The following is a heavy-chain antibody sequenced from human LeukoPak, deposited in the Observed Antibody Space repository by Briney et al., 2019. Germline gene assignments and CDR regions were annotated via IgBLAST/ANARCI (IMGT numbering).Heavy chain of an antibody. J-gene: IGHJ4*02. V-gene: IGHV4-59*01. CDR2: IYYSGST. D-gene: IGHD3-22*01. CDR1: GGSISSYY. Sequence: SETLSLTCTVSGGSISSYYWRWIRQPPGKGLEWSGYIYYSGSTNYNPSLKSRVTISVDTSKNQFSLKLSSVTAADTAVYYCARGHNYYDSSGYFDYWGQGTLVTVSS. CDR3: ARGHNYYDSSGYFDY.